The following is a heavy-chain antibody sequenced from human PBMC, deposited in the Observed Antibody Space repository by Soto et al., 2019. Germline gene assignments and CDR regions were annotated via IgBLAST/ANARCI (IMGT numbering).Heavy chain of an antibody. CDR3: ARDPHSYSSSWYFH. D-gene: IGHD6-13*01. Sequence: GGSLRLSCAASGFTFSSYSMNWVRQAPGKGLEWVSSISSSSSYIYYADSVKGRFTISRDNAKNSLYLQMNSLRAEDTAVYYCARDPHSYSSSWYFHWGQGTLVTVSS. J-gene: IGHJ4*02. V-gene: IGHV3-21*01. CDR1: GFTFSSYS. CDR2: ISSSSSYI.